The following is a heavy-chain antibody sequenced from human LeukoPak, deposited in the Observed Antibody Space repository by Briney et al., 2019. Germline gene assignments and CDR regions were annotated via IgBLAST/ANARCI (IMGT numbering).Heavy chain of an antibody. CDR2: INSDGSST. Sequence: GGSLRLSCAASGFTFSSYWMHWVRQAPGKGLVWVSRINSDGSSTSYADSVKGRFTISRDNAKNTLYLQMNSLRAEDTAVYYCARAPRTTVTTCDYWGQGTLVTVSS. CDR1: GFTFSSYW. CDR3: ARAPRTTVTTCDY. J-gene: IGHJ4*02. V-gene: IGHV3-74*01. D-gene: IGHD4-17*01.